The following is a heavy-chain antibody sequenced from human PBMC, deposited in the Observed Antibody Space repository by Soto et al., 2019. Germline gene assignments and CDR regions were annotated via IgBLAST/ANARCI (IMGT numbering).Heavy chain of an antibody. CDR3: ARHGQSLAPSALDL. Sequence: QVQVVESGGGVVQPGRSLRLSCTASGFTFSGHAMHWVRQPPGKGLEWVAQIWYDGSNKYYADSVKGRFTISRDNSKNPLYVPLASLRVEATAVYYCARHGQSLAPSALDLWGQGTSVTFSS. CDR1: GFTFSGHA. V-gene: IGHV3-33*01. J-gene: IGHJ6*02. D-gene: IGHD6-19*01. CDR2: IWYDGSNK.